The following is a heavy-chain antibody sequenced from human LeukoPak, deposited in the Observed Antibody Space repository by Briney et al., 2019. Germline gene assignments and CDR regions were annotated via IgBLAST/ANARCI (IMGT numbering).Heavy chain of an antibody. CDR1: GFTFSSYG. CDR2: IWYDGSNK. CDR3: ARDTEGYCSSTSCPIHYYYYGMDV. J-gene: IGHJ6*02. Sequence: GGSLRLSCAASGFTFSSYGMHWVRQAPGKGLEWVAVIWYDGSNKYYADSVKGRFTISRDNSKNTLYLQMNSLRAEDTAVYYCARDTEGYCSSTSCPIHYYYYGMDVWGQGTTVTVSS. V-gene: IGHV3-33*01. D-gene: IGHD2-2*01.